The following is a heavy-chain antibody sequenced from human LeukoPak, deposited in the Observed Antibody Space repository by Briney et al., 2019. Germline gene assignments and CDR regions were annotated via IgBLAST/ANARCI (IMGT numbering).Heavy chain of an antibody. V-gene: IGHV4-39*01. Sequence: PSETLSLTCTVSGGSISSSSYYWGWIRQPPGKGLQWIGSIYYSGSTYYNPSLKSRVTISVDTSKNQFSLKLSSVTAADTAVYYCARQTVWEIYPYYFDYWGQGTLVTVSS. CDR3: ARQTVWEIYPYYFDY. CDR1: GGSISSSSYY. J-gene: IGHJ4*02. D-gene: IGHD3-16*02. CDR2: IYYSGST.